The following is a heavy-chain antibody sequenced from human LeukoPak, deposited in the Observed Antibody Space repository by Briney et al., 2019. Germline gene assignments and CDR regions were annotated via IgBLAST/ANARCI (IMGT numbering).Heavy chain of an antibody. CDR1: GGSISSHY. D-gene: IGHD6-6*01. CDR3: AREYSSSSYFDY. V-gene: IGHV4-59*11. Sequence: SETLSLTCTVSGGSISSHYWSWIRQPPGKGLECIGYIYYSGSTNYNPSLKSRVTISVDTSKNQFSLKLSSVTAADTAVYYCAREYSSSSYFDYWGQGTLVTVSS. CDR2: IYYSGST. J-gene: IGHJ4*02.